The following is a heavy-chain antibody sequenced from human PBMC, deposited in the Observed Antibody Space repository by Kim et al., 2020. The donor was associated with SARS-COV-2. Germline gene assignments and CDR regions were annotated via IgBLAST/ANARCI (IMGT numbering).Heavy chain of an antibody. CDR1: GGSFSGYY. J-gene: IGHJ4*02. Sequence: SETLSLTCAVYGGSFSGYYWSWIRQPPGKGLEWIGEINHSGSTNYNPSLKSRVTISVDTSKNQFSLKLSSVTAADTAVYYCARVRGRYYYGSGSSFDYWGQGTLVTVSS. D-gene: IGHD3-10*01. CDR3: ARVRGRYYYGSGSSFDY. CDR2: INHSGST. V-gene: IGHV4-34*01.